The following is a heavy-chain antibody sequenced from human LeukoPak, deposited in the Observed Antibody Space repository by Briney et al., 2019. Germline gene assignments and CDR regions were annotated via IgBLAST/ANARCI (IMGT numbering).Heavy chain of an antibody. V-gene: IGHV1-69*13. Sequence: SVKVSCKASGGTFSSYAISWVRQAPGQGLEWMGGIIPIFGTANYAQKFQGRVTITADESTSTAYMELSSLRSEDTAVYYCARGPFRVVIISAFDIWGQGTMVTVSS. D-gene: IGHD3-3*01. CDR3: ARGPFRVVIISAFDI. CDR2: IIPIFGTA. J-gene: IGHJ3*02. CDR1: GGTFSSYA.